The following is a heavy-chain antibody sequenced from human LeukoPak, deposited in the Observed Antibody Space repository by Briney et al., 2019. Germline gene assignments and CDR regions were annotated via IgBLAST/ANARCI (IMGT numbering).Heavy chain of an antibody. CDR2: IKQDGSEK. Sequence: GGSLRLSCAASGFTLSNYWMSWVRQAPGKGLEWVANIKQDGSEKYYVDSVKGRFTISRDNAKKSLYLQMNSLRDEDTAVYYCARDFFAFGGVIALLDYWGQGTLVTVSS. CDR3: ARDFFAFGGVIALLDY. D-gene: IGHD3-16*02. CDR1: GFTLSNYW. J-gene: IGHJ4*02. V-gene: IGHV3-7*01.